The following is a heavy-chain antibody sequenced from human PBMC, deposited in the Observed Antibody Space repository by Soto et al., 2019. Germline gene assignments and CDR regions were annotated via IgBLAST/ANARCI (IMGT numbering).Heavy chain of an antibody. D-gene: IGHD5-18*01. CDR2: IHGDGGKL. J-gene: IGHJ4*02. CDR3: ARDFYGGYTYGPGDY. V-gene: IGHV3-7*01. CDR1: GFMFSAYW. Sequence: GGSLRLSCAASGFMFSAYWMSWVRQAPGKGLEGVANIHGDGGKLYYVGSVKGRFTISRDNAKRSLYLQMNSLRAEDTAVYYCARDFYGGYTYGPGDYWGQGALVTVSS.